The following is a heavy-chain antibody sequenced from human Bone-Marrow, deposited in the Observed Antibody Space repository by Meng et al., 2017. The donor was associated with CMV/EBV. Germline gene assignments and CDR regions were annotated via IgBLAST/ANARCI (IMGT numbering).Heavy chain of an antibody. D-gene: IGHD1-26*01. CDR1: GFTFSNYW. V-gene: IGHV3-7*01. Sequence: GESLKISCAASGFTFSNYWLSWVRQAPGKGLEWVASIKPDGSEKYYADSVKGRFTIFRDNGKSSLHLQMNSLRVEDTAVYYCARDYWSGTFDIWAKGQWSPSPQ. CDR3: ARDYWSGTFDI. J-gene: IGHJ3*02. CDR2: IKPDGSEK.